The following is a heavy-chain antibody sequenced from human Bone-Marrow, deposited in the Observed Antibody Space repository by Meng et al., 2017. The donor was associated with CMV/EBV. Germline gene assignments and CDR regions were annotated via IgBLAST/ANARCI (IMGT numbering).Heavy chain of an antibody. D-gene: IGHD3-22*01. Sequence: SETLSLTCTVSGASINDHYLTWIRQPPGKGLEWIGYVQDTGNTNYNPSLKSRVTRSVDTSKNKFSLMLRFVTAADTAVYFCAREQWFIHYFENWGQGRLVTFSS. CDR2: VQDTGNT. CDR1: GASINDHY. CDR3: AREQWFIHYFEN. V-gene: IGHV4-59*11. J-gene: IGHJ4*02.